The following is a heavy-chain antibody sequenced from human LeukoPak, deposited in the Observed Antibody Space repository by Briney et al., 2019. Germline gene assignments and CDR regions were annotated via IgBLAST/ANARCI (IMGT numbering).Heavy chain of an antibody. CDR3: AKGGHVDY. V-gene: IGHV3-7*01. CDR1: GFSFSTYW. CDR2: IKADGRET. J-gene: IGHJ4*02. Sequence: GGSLRLSCAVSGFSFSTYWMTWVRQAPGKGLEWVANIKADGRETYYVDSVKGRFTISRDNAQNSLYLQLNSLRVEDTAVYYCAKGGHVDYCGQGSLVTVSS.